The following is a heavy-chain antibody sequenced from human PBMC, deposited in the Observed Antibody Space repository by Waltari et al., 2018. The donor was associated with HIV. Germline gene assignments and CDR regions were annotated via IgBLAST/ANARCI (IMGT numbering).Heavy chain of an antibody. CDR3: VRQEGIAVAAVMYYFDY. J-gene: IGHJ4*02. CDR2: IYYSGST. Sequence: PQLQESGPGTVTPSETPSHNCTVSGGSISTSSSCGGCIRQPPGKGLEWIGSIYYSGSTYYNPSLKRRVTISADTSKNQFSLRLSSVTAADTAVYYCVRQEGIAVAAVMYYFDYWGQGTLVTVSS. V-gene: IGHV4-39*01. CDR1: GGSISTSSSC. D-gene: IGHD6-19*01.